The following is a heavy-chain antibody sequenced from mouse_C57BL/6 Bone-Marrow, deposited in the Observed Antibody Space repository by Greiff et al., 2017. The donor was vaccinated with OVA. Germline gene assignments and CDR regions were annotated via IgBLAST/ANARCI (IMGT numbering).Heavy chain of an antibody. V-gene: IGHV2-2*01. J-gene: IGHJ4*01. CDR1: GFSFTSYG. D-gene: IGHD2-4*01. Sequence: QVQLQQSGPGLVQPSQSLSITCTVSGFSFTSYGVHWVRQSPGKGLEWLGVIWSGGSTDYNAAFISRLSISKDNSKSQVFFKMNSLQADDTAIDYCARKGLIYYDYDGAMDYWGQGTSVTVSS. CDR2: IWSGGST. CDR3: ARKGLIYYDYDGAMDY.